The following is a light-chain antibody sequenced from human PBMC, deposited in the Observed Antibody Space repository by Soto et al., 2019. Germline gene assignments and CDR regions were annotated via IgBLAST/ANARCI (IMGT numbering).Light chain of an antibody. Sequence: QSVLTQPASVSGSPGQSITISCTGTSSDVDGYNYVSWYQQHPGKAPKLMIYEVSNRPSGVSNRFSGSKSGNTASLTISGLQAEDEADYYCNSYTSSSTDIFGTGTKLTVL. CDR2: EVS. J-gene: IGLJ1*01. CDR1: SSDVDGYNY. CDR3: NSYTSSSTDI. V-gene: IGLV2-14*01.